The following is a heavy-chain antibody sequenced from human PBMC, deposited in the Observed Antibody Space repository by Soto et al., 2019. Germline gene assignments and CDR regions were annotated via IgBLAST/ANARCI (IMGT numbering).Heavy chain of an antibody. D-gene: IGHD6-13*01. Sequence: GGSLRLSCAASGFTFSSYAMHWVRQAPGKGLDWVAVISYDGSNKYYADSVKGRFTISRDNSKNTLYLQMISLRAEDTAVYYCARDLQYSSSWYAYYYYGMDVWGQGTTVTVSS. J-gene: IGHJ6*02. CDR2: ISYDGSNK. V-gene: IGHV3-30-3*01. CDR3: ARDLQYSSSWYAYYYYGMDV. CDR1: GFTFSSYA.